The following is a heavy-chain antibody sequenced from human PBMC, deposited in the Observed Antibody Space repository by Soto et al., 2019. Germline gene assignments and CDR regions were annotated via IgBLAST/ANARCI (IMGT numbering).Heavy chain of an antibody. CDR3: ARGAYYCSGGSCYSVYWFDP. Sequence: QVQLQESGPGLVKPSQTLSLTCTVSGGSISSGGYYWSWIRQHPGKGLEWIGYIYYSGSTYYNPSLKSRVTITVDTSKDQFYLKLSSVTAADTAVYYCARGAYYCSGGSCYSVYWFDPWGQGTLVTVSS. CDR2: IYYSGST. J-gene: IGHJ5*02. V-gene: IGHV4-31*03. CDR1: GGSISSGGYY. D-gene: IGHD2-15*01.